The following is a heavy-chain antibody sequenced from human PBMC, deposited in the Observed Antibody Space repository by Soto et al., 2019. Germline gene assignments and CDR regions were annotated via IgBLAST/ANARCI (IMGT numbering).Heavy chain of an antibody. CDR3: ARRGYCSGGSCYSNYYYGMDV. D-gene: IGHD2-15*01. Sequence: ASVKVSCKASGYPFTSYGISLVRQAPGQGLEWMGWISAYNGNTNYAQTLQGRVTITRDTSASTAYMELSSLRSEDTAVYYCARRGYCSGGSCYSNYYYGMDVWGQGTTVTVSS. V-gene: IGHV1-18*04. J-gene: IGHJ6*02. CDR2: ISAYNGNT. CDR1: GYPFTSYG.